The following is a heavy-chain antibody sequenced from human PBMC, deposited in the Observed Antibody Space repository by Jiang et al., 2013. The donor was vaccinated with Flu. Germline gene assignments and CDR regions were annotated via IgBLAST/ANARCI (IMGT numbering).Heavy chain of an antibody. J-gene: IGHJ3*02. CDR2: IWYDGSNK. CDR3: ARGIVRGVAHDAFDI. Sequence: SCAASGFTFSSYGMHWVRQAPGKGLEWVAVIWYDGSNKYYADSVKGRFTISRDNSKNTLYLQMNSLRAEDTAVYYCARGIVRGVAHDAFDIWGQGTMVTVSS. V-gene: IGHV3-33*08. D-gene: IGHD3-10*02. CDR1: GFTFSSYG.